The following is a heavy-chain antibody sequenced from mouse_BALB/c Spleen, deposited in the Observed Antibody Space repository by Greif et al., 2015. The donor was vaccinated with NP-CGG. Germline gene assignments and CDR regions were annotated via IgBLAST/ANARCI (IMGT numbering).Heavy chain of an antibody. CDR2: ISSGSSTI. J-gene: IGHJ4*01. Sequence: EVQLVESGGGLVQPGGSRKPSCAASGFTFSSFGMHWVRQAPEKGLEWVAYISSGSSTIYYADTVKGRFTISRDNPKNTLFLQRTSLRSEDTAMYYCARYGNYAMDYWGQGTSVTVSS. V-gene: IGHV5-17*02. D-gene: IGHD2-1*01. CDR1: GFTFSSFG. CDR3: ARYGNYAMDY.